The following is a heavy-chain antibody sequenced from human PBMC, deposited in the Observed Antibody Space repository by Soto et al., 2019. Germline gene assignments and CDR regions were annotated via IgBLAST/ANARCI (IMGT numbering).Heavy chain of an antibody. CDR1: GYTLTELS. V-gene: IGHV1-24*01. CDR2: FDPEDGET. CDR3: ATDLGPTDYYGSGSYMGY. J-gene: IGHJ4*02. D-gene: IGHD3-10*01. Sequence: ASVKVSCKVSGYTLTELSMHWVRQAPGKGLEWMGGFDPEDGETIYAQKFQGRVTMTEDTSTDTAYMEVSSLRSEDTAVYYCATDLGPTDYYGSGSYMGYWGQGTLVTVSS.